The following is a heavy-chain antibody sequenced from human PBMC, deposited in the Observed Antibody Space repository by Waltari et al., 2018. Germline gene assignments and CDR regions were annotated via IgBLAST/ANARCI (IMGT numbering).Heavy chain of an antibody. CDR3: ARGRSSSWFGSGAFDI. CDR1: GGSISSGSYY. J-gene: IGHJ3*02. D-gene: IGHD6-13*01. V-gene: IGHV4-61*02. CDR2: IYTSGST. Sequence: QVQLQESGPGLVKPSQTLSLTCTVSGGSISSGSYYWRWIRQPAGKGLEWIGRIYTSGSTNYNPSLKSRVTISVDTSKNQFSLKLSSVTAADTAVYYCARGRSSSWFGSGAFDIWGQGTMVTVSS.